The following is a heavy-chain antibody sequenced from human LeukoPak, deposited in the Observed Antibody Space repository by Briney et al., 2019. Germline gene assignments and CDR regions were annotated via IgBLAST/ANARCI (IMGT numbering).Heavy chain of an antibody. CDR2: IRRDEGEK. V-gene: IGHV3-7*01. CDR3: ARGGNYDVGGFDP. J-gene: IGHJ5*02. D-gene: IGHD1-7*01. Sequence: GGSLRLSCAASGFTFTNYWMTWVRQAPGKGLEWVANIRRDEGEKYYVDSVKGRFTISRDNAKNSLYLQMNSLRAEDTAVYYCARGGNYDVGGFDPWGQGTLVTVSS. CDR1: GFTFTNYW.